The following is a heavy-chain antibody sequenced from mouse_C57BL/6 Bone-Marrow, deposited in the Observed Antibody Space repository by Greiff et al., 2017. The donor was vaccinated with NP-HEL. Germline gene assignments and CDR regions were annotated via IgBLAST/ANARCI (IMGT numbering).Heavy chain of an antibody. Sequence: VQLKESGGGLVQPGESLKLSCESNEYEFPSHDMSWVRKTPEKRLELVAAINSDGGSTYYPDTMERRFIISRDNTKKTLYLQMSSLRSEDTALYDCASTVDYYGSSPYAMDYWGQGTSVTVST. CDR1: EYEFPSHD. D-gene: IGHD1-1*01. CDR2: INSDGGST. J-gene: IGHJ4*01. CDR3: ASTVDYYGSSPYAMDY. V-gene: IGHV5-2*01.